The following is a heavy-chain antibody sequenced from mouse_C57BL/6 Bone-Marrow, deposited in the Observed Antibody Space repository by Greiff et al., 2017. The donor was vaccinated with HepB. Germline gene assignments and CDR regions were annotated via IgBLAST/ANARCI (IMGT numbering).Heavy chain of an antibody. V-gene: IGHV1-4*01. CDR1: GYTFTSYT. J-gene: IGHJ2*01. D-gene: IGHD1-1*01. Sequence: QVQLQQSGAELARPGASVKMSCKASGYTFTSYTMHWVKQRPGQGLEWIGYINPSSGYTKYNQKFKDKATLTADKSSSTAYMQLSSLTSEDSAVYYCARSGTVVARDYWGQGTTLTVSS. CDR3: ARSGTVVARDY. CDR2: INPSSGYT.